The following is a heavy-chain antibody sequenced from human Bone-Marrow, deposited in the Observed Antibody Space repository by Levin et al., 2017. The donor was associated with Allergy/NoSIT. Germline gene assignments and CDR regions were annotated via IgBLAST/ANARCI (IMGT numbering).Heavy chain of an antibody. J-gene: IGHJ4*02. CDR2: LSSLFLP. CDR3: ARIRVEVPIVDYFDH. D-gene: IGHD2-15*01. CDR1: GGYLTRHY. Sequence: LSLTCPVSGGYLTRHYWSWVRQPPGKGLEYLVSLSSLFLPPSPPSLPSRLTISKDTSTNQFSLHLTSVTAADTAVYFCARIRVEVPIVDYFDHWGQGTLITVSS. V-gene: IGHV4-59*08.